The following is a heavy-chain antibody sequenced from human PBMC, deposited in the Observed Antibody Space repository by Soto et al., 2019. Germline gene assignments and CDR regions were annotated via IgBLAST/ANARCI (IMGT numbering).Heavy chain of an antibody. CDR2: ISAYNGNT. V-gene: IGHV1-18*01. D-gene: IGHD2-2*01. J-gene: IGHJ6*02. CDR1: GYTFTSYG. Sequence: ASVKVSCKASGYTFTSYGISWVRQAPGQGLEWMGWISAYNGNTNYAQKLQGRVTMTTDTSTSTAYMELRSLRSDDTAVYYCAREFCGSTSCLNYYYYGMDVWGQGTTVTV. CDR3: AREFCGSTSCLNYYYYGMDV.